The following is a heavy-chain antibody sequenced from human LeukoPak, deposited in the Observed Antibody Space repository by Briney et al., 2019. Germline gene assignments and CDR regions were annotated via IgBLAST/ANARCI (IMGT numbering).Heavy chain of an antibody. D-gene: IGHD3-16*01. V-gene: IGHV3-7*01. J-gene: IGHJ6*03. CDR1: GFTFSSYW. Sequence: GGSLRLSCAASGFTFSSYWMSWVRQAPGKWLEWVANIKQDGSEKYYVDSVKGRFTISRDNAKNSLYLQMNSLRAEDTAVYYCARDGVKYYYYYYMDVWGKGTTVTVSS. CDR3: ARDGVKYYYYYYMDV. CDR2: IKQDGSEK.